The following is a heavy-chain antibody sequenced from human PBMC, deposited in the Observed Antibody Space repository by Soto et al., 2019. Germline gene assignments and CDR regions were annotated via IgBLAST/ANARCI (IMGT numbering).Heavy chain of an antibody. J-gene: IGHJ6*02. CDR2: ISYDGSRK. Sequence: QVHLVESRGGVVQPGSSLRLSCAASEFTFRIFAMHWLRQSPGKGLEWVAVISYDGSRKADSVKGRFTVSRDNSWNTLYLQMNSLRAEDTAIYYCARGDREDIEEVVGVRPGEYSMDVWGQGTTVTVSS. D-gene: IGHD1-26*01. CDR1: EFTFRIFA. V-gene: IGHV3-30-3*01. CDR3: ARGDREDIEEVVGVRPGEYSMDV.